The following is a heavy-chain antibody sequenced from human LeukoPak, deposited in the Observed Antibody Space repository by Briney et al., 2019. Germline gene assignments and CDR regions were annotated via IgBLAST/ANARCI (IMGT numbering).Heavy chain of an antibody. CDR3: ARAERPKAHNFQH. Sequence: SETLSLTCAVYGGSFSGYYWSWIREPPGMGLEGIGEINHSGSTNYNPSLKSRVTISVDTSKNQFSLKLSSVTAADTAVYYCARAERPKAHNFQHWGQGTLVTVSS. J-gene: IGHJ1*01. D-gene: IGHD6-6*01. CDR2: INHSGST. CDR1: GGSFSGYY. V-gene: IGHV4-34*01.